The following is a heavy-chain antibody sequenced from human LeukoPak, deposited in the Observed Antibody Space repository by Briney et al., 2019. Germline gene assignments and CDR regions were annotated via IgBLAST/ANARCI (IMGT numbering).Heavy chain of an antibody. D-gene: IGHD2-2*01. V-gene: IGHV4-59*11. J-gene: IGHJ6*03. CDR2: IHYSGSS. CDR1: GGSINSHY. CDR3: ARWYCSSNACYHMDV. Sequence: PSETLSLTCSVSGGSINSHYWSWIRQPPAEGLEWIGDIHYSGSSSYNPSLNSRVTMSVDTPKTQVSLKLSSVTAADTAVYYCARWYCSSNACYHMDVWGKGTTVTVSS.